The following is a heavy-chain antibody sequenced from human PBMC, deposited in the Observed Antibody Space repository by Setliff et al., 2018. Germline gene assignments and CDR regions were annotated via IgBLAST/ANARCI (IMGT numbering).Heavy chain of an antibody. CDR3: ARSPSSGAYWNPRPFYSDY. J-gene: IGHJ4*02. CDR2: IQTSGTT. V-gene: IGHV4-4*08. D-gene: IGHD1-26*01. Sequence: PSETLSLTCTVSGGSISRYHWSWIRQPPGKGLEWIGYIQTSGTTNYNPSLKSRVTISVDTSKNHFSLKLDSVTAADTALYYCARSPSSGAYWNPRPFYSDYWARGTLVTVSS. CDR1: GGSISRYH.